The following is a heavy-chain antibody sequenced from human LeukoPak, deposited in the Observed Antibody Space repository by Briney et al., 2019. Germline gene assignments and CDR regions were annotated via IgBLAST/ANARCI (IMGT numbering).Heavy chain of an antibody. CDR3: ARDPGYSNSPYYLDY. CDR1: GFTFSIYG. D-gene: IGHD5-12*01. V-gene: IGHV3-30*02. CDR2: IRYDGSNK. Sequence: GGSLRLSCIASGFTFSIYGMHWVRQAPGKGLEWVAFIRYDGSNKYYADSVKGRFTISRDNSKNTLYLQMNSLRAEDTAVFYCARDPGYSNSPYYLDYWGQGTLVTVSS. J-gene: IGHJ4*02.